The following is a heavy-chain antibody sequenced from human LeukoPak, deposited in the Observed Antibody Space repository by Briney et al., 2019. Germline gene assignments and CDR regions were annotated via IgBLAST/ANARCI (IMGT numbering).Heavy chain of an antibody. CDR3: AKVSMIVVVITPPAPDY. D-gene: IGHD3-22*01. V-gene: IGHV3-23*01. J-gene: IGHJ4*02. CDR2: ISYSGGST. CDR1: GFTFSSYA. Sequence: GGSLRLSCAASGFTFSSYAMSWVRQAPGKGLECVLSISYSGGSTYYADSVKGRFTISRDSSKNTLYLQMNSLRAEDTAVYYCAKVSMIVVVITPPAPDYWGQGTLVTVSS.